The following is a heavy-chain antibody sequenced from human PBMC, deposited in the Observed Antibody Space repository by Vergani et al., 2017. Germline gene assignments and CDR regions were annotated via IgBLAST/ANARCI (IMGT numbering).Heavy chain of an antibody. J-gene: IGHJ4*02. CDR1: GDAISRDTYS. V-gene: IGHV4-30-2*01. Sequence: QLQLQESDSRLVNPSQTLSLTCTLSGDAISRDTYSWNWVRQPPGKPLEWIGSVYYSGTTYYNPSLGGRVTMSIDKSKNHFSLTLASVTAADSSVYYCARDYSSPVGFLAYWGQGTLVTVSS. CDR2: VYYSGTT. CDR3: ARDYSSPVGFLAY. D-gene: IGHD6-13*01.